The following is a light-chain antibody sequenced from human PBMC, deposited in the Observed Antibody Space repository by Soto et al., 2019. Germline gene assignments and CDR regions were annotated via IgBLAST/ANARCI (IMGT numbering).Light chain of an antibody. Sequence: IVMTQSPATVSGSPGERVTLSCRASQSVSGNVAWNHQKPGQPPRLLVYGASTTATDIPARFFGSGSETDFTLTITRLQSEDFGIYYCQQFNSWPRTFGQGTKVEIK. J-gene: IGKJ1*01. CDR2: GAS. CDR3: QQFNSWPRT. V-gene: IGKV3-15*01. CDR1: QSVSGN.